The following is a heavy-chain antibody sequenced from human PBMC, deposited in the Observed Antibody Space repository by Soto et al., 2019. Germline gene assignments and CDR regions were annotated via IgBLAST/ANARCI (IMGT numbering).Heavy chain of an antibody. CDR3: ARDGFTMVRGVIIEGSWFDP. J-gene: IGHJ5*02. V-gene: IGHV1-2*04. Sequence: ASVKVSCKASGYTFTGYYMHWVRQAPGQGLEWMGWINPNSGGTNYAQKFQGWVTMTRDTSISTAYMELSRLRSDDTAVYYCARDGFTMVRGVIIEGSWFDPWGQGTLVTVSS. D-gene: IGHD3-10*01. CDR2: INPNSGGT. CDR1: GYTFTGYY.